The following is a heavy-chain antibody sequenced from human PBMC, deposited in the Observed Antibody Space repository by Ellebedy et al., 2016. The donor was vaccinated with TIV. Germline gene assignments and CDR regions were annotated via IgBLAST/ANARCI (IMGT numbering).Heavy chain of an antibody. CDR3: AKSPSARSFYYFDY. D-gene: IGHD6-6*01. J-gene: IGHJ4*02. Sequence: GESLKISXAASGFAFSSYWMHWVRQPPGKGLLYVSHIKGDGSFTHHADSVEGRFTISRDNAKNTLSLQMNNLRAEDTAVYYCAKSPSARSFYYFDYWGQGTLVTVSS. V-gene: IGHV3-74*01. CDR1: GFAFSSYW. CDR2: IKGDGSFT.